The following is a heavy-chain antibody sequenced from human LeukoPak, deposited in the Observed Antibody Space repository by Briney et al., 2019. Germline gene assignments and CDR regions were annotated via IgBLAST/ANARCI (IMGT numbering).Heavy chain of an antibody. CDR3: AKDRGYCSSTSCYSDY. D-gene: IGHD2-2*02. V-gene: IGHV3-23*01. CDR2: ISGSGGST. Sequence: QFGGSLRLSCAASGFTFSSYAMSWVRQAPGKGLEWVSAISGSGGSTYYADSVKGRFTISRDNSKNTLYLQMNSLRAEDTAVYYCAKDRGYCSSTSCYSDYWGQGTLVTVSS. J-gene: IGHJ4*02. CDR1: GFTFSSYA.